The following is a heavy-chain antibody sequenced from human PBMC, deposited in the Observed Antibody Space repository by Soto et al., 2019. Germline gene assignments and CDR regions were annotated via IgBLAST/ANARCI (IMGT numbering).Heavy chain of an antibody. V-gene: IGHV1-18*01. CDR2: INGNNGDT. CDR1: GYTFTRYG. CDR3: ARDEYGGDSGYSAMDV. Sequence: QVQLVQSGAEVKKPGASVKVSCKASGYTFTRYGISWVRQAPGQGLEWMGWINGNNGDTNYAQNLQGRVTMTTDTSTSTAFMELRSLRSDDTAVYYCARDEYGGDSGYSAMDVWGQGTTVTVSS. D-gene: IGHD2-21*02. J-gene: IGHJ6*02.